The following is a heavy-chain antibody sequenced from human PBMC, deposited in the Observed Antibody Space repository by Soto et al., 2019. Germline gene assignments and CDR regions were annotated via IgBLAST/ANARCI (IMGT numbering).Heavy chain of an antibody. D-gene: IGHD3-16*01. CDR3: ARTDTGGTYFEF. CDR1: GFTFSEYA. CDR2: ISYLGTKT. Sequence: QVQLVESGGGVVQPGWSWSLSFEDSGFTFSEYAMPWFRRAPGRGLEWVALISYLGTKTDYADSVKGRFTISRDNFKKTVSLQMESLRAEDSAVYFCARTDTGGTYFEFWGRGTLVTVSS. J-gene: IGHJ4*02. V-gene: IGHV3-30*04.